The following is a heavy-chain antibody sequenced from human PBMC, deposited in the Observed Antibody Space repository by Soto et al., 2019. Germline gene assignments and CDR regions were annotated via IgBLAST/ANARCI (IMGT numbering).Heavy chain of an antibody. CDR3: ARDNRIVGATTSPDYYYYYGMDV. D-gene: IGHD1-26*01. Sequence: HPGGSLRLSCEASGFTFSSFWMSWVRQAPGKGLEWVSVIYSGGSTYYADSVKGRFTISRDNSKNTLYLQMNSLRAEDTAVYYCARDNRIVGATTSPDYYYYYGMDVWGQGTTVTVSS. CDR2: IYSGGST. CDR1: GFTFSSFW. J-gene: IGHJ6*02. V-gene: IGHV3-53*01.